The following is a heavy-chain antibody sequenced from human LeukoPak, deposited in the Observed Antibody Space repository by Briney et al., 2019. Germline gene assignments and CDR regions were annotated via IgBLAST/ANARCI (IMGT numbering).Heavy chain of an antibody. CDR3: ARGPHWDPHFDY. Sequence: ASVKVSCKASGYTFTSYYMHRVRQAPGQGLEWMGIINPSGGRTSYAQKFQGRVTMTRDMSTSTVYMELSSLRSEDTAVYYCARGPHWDPHFDYWGQGTLVTVSS. J-gene: IGHJ4*02. CDR1: GYTFTSYY. CDR2: INPSGGRT. V-gene: IGHV1-46*01. D-gene: IGHD7-27*01.